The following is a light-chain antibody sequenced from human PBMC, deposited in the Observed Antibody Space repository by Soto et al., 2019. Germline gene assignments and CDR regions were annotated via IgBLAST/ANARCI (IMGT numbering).Light chain of an antibody. CDR2: GIS. CDR1: QTISNN. J-gene: IGKJ2*01. V-gene: IGKV3-15*01. Sequence: EVVTTQSPTTLSVSPGEKVTLSCRASQTISNNLAWYRKKPGQAPSLLTYGISTRATGLPARFSGSGSATEFTLTISSLQSGDFALYYCQQYNNWPHTFGQGTKLEIK. CDR3: QQYNNWPHT.